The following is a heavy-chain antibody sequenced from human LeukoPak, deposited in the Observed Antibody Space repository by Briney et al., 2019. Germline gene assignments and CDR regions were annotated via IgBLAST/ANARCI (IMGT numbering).Heavy chain of an antibody. J-gene: IGHJ3*01. CDR3: ARPNITSYYDSRGYDAFDV. CDR2: IYPDDSDT. CDR1: GSRFNAYW. D-gene: IGHD3-22*01. V-gene: IGHV5-51*01. Sequence: GESLKISCKCSGSRFNAYWIAWVRQMPGKGLEWMGIIYPDDSDTRYSPSFQGQVTISADKSVRTDYLQWSSLKASDTAMYYCARPNITSYYDSRGYDAFDVWGQGTMVTVSS.